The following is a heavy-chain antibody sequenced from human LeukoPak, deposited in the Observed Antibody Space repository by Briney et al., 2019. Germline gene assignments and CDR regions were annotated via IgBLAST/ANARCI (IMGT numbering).Heavy chain of an antibody. CDR1: GFTFSRFG. CDR3: AKTPGGSSDY. V-gene: IGHV3-30*02. J-gene: IGHJ4*02. Sequence: GGSLRLSCAASGFTFSRFGMQWVRQAPGKGLEWVAFIRYDGSDKYYADFVKGRFTISRDNSKDTLYLQMNSLRAEDTAVYYCAKTPGGSSDYWGQGTLVTVSS. D-gene: IGHD2-15*01. CDR2: IRYDGSDK.